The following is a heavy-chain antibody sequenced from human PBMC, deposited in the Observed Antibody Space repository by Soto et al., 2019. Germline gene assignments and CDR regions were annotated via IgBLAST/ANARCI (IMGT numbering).Heavy chain of an antibody. CDR3: ARGVSGWSPFDL. D-gene: IGHD6-19*01. CDR1: GYTFTDYY. V-gene: IGHV1-2*04. J-gene: IGHJ4*02. CDR2: INPNSGVT. Sequence: ASVKVSCKASGYTFTDYYVHWVRQAPGQGLEWMGWINPNSGVTNYAQKFQGWVALTRDTSVSTAYMELNRLKSDDTAVFFCARGVSGWSPFDLWGQGTLVTVSS.